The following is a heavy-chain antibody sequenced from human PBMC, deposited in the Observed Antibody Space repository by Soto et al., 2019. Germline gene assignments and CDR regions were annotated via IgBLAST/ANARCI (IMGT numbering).Heavy chain of an antibody. V-gene: IGHV1-8*01. Sequence: VRQASGQGLEWMGWMKPSTGDSGYAQDFQGRITMTRDTATSTAYMELSRLRSEETAVYYCARGGPAGGFDLWGPGIMVTVSS. D-gene: IGHD2-2*01. CDR2: MKPSTGDS. J-gene: IGHJ4*02. CDR3: ARGGPAGGFDL.